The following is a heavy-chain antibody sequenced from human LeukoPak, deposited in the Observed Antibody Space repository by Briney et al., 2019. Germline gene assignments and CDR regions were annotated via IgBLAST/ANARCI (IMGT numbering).Heavy chain of an antibody. D-gene: IGHD2-15*01. Sequence: SETLSLTCTVSGGSISSYYWSWIRQPPGKGLEWIGYIYYSGSTNYNPSLKSRVTISVDTSKNQFSLKLSSVTAADTAVYYCARAYCSGGSCHFDFWGQGTLVTVSS. J-gene: IGHJ4*02. CDR2: IYYSGST. CDR3: ARAYCSGGSCHFDF. V-gene: IGHV4-59*08. CDR1: GGSISSYY.